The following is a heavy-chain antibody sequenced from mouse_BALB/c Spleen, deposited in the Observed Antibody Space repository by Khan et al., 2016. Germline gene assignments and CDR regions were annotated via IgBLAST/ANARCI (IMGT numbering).Heavy chain of an antibody. D-gene: IGHD2-14*01. CDR1: GYSFTLYY. CDR3: ARGYDFFAY. J-gene: IGHJ3*01. V-gene: IGHV1-26*01. Sequence: VQLKESGPDLVKPGASVKISCKASGYSFTLYYMSWVKQSHGKSLEWIGRVNPNTDNINYNQEFKGKAILTVDKSSNTAYMELRSLTSEDSAVYFYARGYDFFAYWGQGTLVTVSA. CDR2: VNPNTDNI.